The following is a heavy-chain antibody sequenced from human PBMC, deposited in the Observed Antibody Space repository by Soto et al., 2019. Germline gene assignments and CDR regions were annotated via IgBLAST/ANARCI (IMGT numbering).Heavy chain of an antibody. V-gene: IGHV3-15*07. Sequence: PGGSLILSCVGSGFTFSNAWMNWVRQAPGKGLEWVGRIKSKSVGGTIDYAAPVKGRFTISRDDSKNMQYLQMNSLKTEDTGVYYCGTGGYGIDIWGQGTMVTVSS. CDR2: IKSKSVGGTI. CDR1: GFTFSNAW. J-gene: IGHJ3*02. CDR3: GTGGYGIDI. D-gene: IGHD5-18*01.